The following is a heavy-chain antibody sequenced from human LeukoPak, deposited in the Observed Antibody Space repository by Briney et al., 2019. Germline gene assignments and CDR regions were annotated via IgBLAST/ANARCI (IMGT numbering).Heavy chain of an antibody. D-gene: IGHD6-13*01. J-gene: IGHJ4*02. CDR2: ISSNGGST. CDR1: GFTFSSYA. CDR3: ARPGLAAAGTPYFDY. Sequence: PGGSLRLSCAASGFTFSSYAMHWVRQAPGKGLEYVSAISSNGGSTYYANSVKGRFTISGDNSKNTLYLQMGSLRAEDMAVYYCARPGLAAAGTPYFDYWGQGTLVTVSS. V-gene: IGHV3-64*01.